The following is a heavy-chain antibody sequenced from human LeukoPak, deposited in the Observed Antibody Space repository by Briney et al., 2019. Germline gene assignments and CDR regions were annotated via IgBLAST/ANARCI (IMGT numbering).Heavy chain of an antibody. Sequence: GGSLRLSCAASGFTFSSYAMSWVRQAPGKGLEWVSAISGSGGSTYYADSVKGRFSISRDKSKNTLYLQMNSLRAEDTAVYYCAKGSGDGYNGFDYWGQGTLVTVSS. CDR3: AKGSGDGYNGFDY. D-gene: IGHD5-12*01. CDR1: GFTFSSYA. CDR2: ISGSGGST. V-gene: IGHV3-23*01. J-gene: IGHJ4*02.